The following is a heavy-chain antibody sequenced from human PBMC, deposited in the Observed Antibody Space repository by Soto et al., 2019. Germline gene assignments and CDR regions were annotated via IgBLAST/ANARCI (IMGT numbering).Heavy chain of an antibody. CDR2: INPSGGST. CDR1: GYTFTSYY. D-gene: IGHD6-19*01. J-gene: IGHJ3*02. CDR3: ARVRGIAVAHNDAFDT. Sequence: ASVKVSCKASGYTFTSYYMHWVRQAPGQGLEWMGIINPSGGSTSYAQKFQGRVTMTRDTSTSTVYMELSSLRSEDTAVYYCARVRGIAVAHNDAFDTWGQGTMVTVSS. V-gene: IGHV1-46*03.